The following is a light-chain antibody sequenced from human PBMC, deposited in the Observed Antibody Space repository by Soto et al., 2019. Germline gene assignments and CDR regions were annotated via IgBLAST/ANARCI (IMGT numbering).Light chain of an antibody. V-gene: IGKV1-39*01. J-gene: IGKJ5*01. CDR2: DAS. CDR3: HSRA. CDR1: QSINIY. Sequence: DIQMTQSPSSLSTSVGDRVTITCRASQSINIYLNWYHQKPGKAPKLLIYDASTLESGVPSRFSGSGSETEFTLTISRLQPDDFATYFCHSRAFGQGTRLEIK.